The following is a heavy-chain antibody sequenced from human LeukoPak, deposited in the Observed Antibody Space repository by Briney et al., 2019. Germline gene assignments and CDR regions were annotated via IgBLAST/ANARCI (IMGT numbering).Heavy chain of an antibody. D-gene: IGHD3-9*01. V-gene: IGHV4-61*02. CDR3: AREVDGY. Sequence: SETLSLTCTVSGGSLSSGSYYWSWIRQPAGKGLEWIGRIYTSGSTNYNPSLKSRVTISVDTSKNQFSLKLSSVTAADTAVYYCAREVDGYWGQGTLVTVSS. CDR2: IYTSGST. CDR1: GGSLSSGSYY. J-gene: IGHJ4*02.